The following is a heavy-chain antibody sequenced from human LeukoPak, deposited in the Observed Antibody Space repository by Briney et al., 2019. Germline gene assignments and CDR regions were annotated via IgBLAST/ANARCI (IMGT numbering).Heavy chain of an antibody. CDR2: IYNSGST. D-gene: IGHD2-21*01. V-gene: IGHV4-59*11. Sequence: PSETLSLTCSVSGASISSQYWNWIRQPPGKGLEWIGYIYNSGSTNYNPSLKSRVTMSIDTSKNQFSLRLTSVTAADTAVYYCARRRIDSMYNWFDPWGQGTLVIVSS. CDR3: ARRRIDSMYNWFDP. CDR1: GASISSQY. J-gene: IGHJ5*02.